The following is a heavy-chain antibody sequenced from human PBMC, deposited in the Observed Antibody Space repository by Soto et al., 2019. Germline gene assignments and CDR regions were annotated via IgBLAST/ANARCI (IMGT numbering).Heavy chain of an antibody. Sequence: TSETLSLTCTVSCGSISSYYWSWIRQPSWEGLEWIVRIYTSGSTSYNPSLKSRVTMSVVQSKNQFSLKLSSVTAADTDVYYCASDRGRYCSSTSGYQNTYYYYYGMEVWGQGTTVTVSS. CDR3: ASDRGRYCSSTSGYQNTYYYYYGMEV. CDR2: IYTSGST. V-gene: IGHV4-4*07. CDR1: CGSISSYY. D-gene: IGHD2-2*01. J-gene: IGHJ6*02.